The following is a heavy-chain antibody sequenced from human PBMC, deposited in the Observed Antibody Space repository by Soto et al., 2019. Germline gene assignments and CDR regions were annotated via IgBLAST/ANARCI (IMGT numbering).Heavy chain of an antibody. D-gene: IGHD2-21*02. CDR2: ISYDGSNK. Sequence: PGGSLRLSCAVSGFTFSSYGMHWVRQAPGKGLEWVAVISYDGSNKYYADSVKGRFTISRDNSKNTLYLQMNSLRAEDTAVYYCAKDSPYCGGDCYSYYFDYWGQGTLVTVSS. CDR3: AKDSPYCGGDCYSYYFDY. J-gene: IGHJ4*02. CDR1: GFTFSSYG. V-gene: IGHV3-30*18.